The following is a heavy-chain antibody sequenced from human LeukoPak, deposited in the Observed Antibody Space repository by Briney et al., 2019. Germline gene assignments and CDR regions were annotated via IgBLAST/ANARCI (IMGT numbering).Heavy chain of an antibody. CDR1: GYTFTSYG. J-gene: IGHJ6*03. CDR3: ARDPPLFYCSSTSCYGVTSYYYMDV. D-gene: IGHD2-2*01. CDR2: ISAYNGNT. Sequence: ASVKVSCKASGYTFTSYGISWVRQAPGQGLEWMGWISAYNGNTNYAQKLQGRVTMTTDTSTSTAYMELRSLRSDDTAVYYCARDPPLFYCSSTSCYGVTSYYYMDVWGKGTTVTVSS. V-gene: IGHV1-18*01.